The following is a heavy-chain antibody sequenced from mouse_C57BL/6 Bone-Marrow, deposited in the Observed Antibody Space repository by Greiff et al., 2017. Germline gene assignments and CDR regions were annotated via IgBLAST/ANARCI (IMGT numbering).Heavy chain of an antibody. CDR2: ISSGSSTI. J-gene: IGHJ4*01. D-gene: IGHD2-2*01. Sequence: EVMLVESGGGLVKHGGSLKLSCAASGFTFSDYGMHWVRQAPEKGLEWVAYISSGSSTIYYADTVKGRFTISRDNAKNTLFLQMTSLRSEDTAMYYCARGGYPHYYAMDYWGQGTSVTVSS. CDR3: ARGGYPHYYAMDY. V-gene: IGHV5-17*01. CDR1: GFTFSDYG.